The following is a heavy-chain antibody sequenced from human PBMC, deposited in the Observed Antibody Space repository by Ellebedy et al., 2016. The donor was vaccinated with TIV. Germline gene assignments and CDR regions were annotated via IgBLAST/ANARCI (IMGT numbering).Heavy chain of an antibody. Sequence: GESLKISCAASGFSTSGMHWVRQAPGKGLEWVSYISDTGNTIYYADSVKGRFTISRDNAENSLFLQMNSLKTEDTGVYYCTTDIREVLPLADYWGQGTLVTVSS. CDR2: ISDTGNTI. CDR3: TTDIREVLPLADY. D-gene: IGHD3-3*02. CDR1: GFSTSG. J-gene: IGHJ4*02. V-gene: IGHV3-48*04.